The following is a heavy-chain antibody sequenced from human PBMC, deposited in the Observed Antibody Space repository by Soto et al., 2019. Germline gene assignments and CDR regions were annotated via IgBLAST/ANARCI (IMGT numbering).Heavy chain of an antibody. CDR2: INSDGSST. V-gene: IGHV3-74*01. CDR1: GFTFSSYW. D-gene: IGHD6-19*01. J-gene: IGHJ4*02. Sequence: EVQLVESGGGLVQPGGSRRLSCAASGFTFSSYWRHWVRQAPGKGLVWVSRINSDGSSTSYADSVKGRFTISRDNAKNTLYLQMNSLRAEDTAVYYCASSSSGWDGLFDYWGQGTLVTVSS. CDR3: ASSSSGWDGLFDY.